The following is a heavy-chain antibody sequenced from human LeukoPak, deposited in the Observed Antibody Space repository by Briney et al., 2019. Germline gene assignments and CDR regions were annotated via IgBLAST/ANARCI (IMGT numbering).Heavy chain of an antibody. D-gene: IGHD3-3*01. J-gene: IGHJ4*02. CDR1: GFTFSSYG. CDR2: IWYDGSNK. V-gene: IGHV3-33*01. CDR3: ARTLTIFGVANPPGY. Sequence: GGSLRLSCAASGFTFSSYGMHWVRQAPGKGLEWVAVIWYDGSNKYYADSVKGRFTISRDNSKNTLYLQMNSLRAEDTAVYYCARTLTIFGVANPPGYWGQGTLVTVSS.